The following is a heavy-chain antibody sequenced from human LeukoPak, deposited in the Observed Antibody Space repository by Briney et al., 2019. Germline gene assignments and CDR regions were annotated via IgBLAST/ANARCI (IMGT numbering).Heavy chain of an antibody. Sequence: SETLSLTCAVYGGSFSGYYWSWIRQPPGKGLEWIGEIKHSGSTNYNPSLKSRVTISVDTSKNKFSLKLSSVTAADTAVYYCARGRRGSGSYVLLPRFDPWGQATLVTVSS. CDR3: ARGRRGSGSYVLLPRFDP. CDR2: IKHSGST. V-gene: IGHV4-34*01. CDR1: GGSFSGYY. J-gene: IGHJ5*02. D-gene: IGHD3-10*01.